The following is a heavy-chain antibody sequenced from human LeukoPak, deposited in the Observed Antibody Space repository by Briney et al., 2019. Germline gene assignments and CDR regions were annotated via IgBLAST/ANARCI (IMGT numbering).Heavy chain of an antibody. D-gene: IGHD2-21*01. CDR3: AKAHIRSPSSFHTFPSLCDY. Sequence: PGGSLRLSCAASGFTFSSYAMSWVRQAPGKGLEWVSAISGSGGSTYYADSVKGRFTISRDNSKNTLYLQMNSLRAEDTAVYYCAKAHIRSPSSFHTFPSLCDYWGQGTLVTVSS. V-gene: IGHV3-23*01. CDR1: GFTFSSYA. CDR2: ISGSGGST. J-gene: IGHJ4*02.